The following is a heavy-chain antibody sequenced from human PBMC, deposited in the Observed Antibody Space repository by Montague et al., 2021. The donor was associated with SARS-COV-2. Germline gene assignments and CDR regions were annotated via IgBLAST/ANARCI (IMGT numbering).Heavy chain of an antibody. V-gene: IGHV4-34*01. D-gene: IGHD3-22*01. CDR2: INQSGSI. Sequence: LRLSCAASGSTFSSYAMSWVRQSPGEGLEWIGEINQSGSINYNPSLKSRVTILVDTSKNQFSLKLTSVTAADTAVYYCARGQEGVNMVLVVLGFYYYMDVWGKGTTVTVSS. CDR1: GSTFSSYA. CDR3: ARGQEGVNMVLVVLGFYYYMDV. J-gene: IGHJ6*03.